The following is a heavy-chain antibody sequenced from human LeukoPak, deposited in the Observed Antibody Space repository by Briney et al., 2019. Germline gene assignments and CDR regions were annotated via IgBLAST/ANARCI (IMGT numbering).Heavy chain of an antibody. V-gene: IGHV1-2*02. CDR3: ARLRYTNPYDY. CDR2: INPNNRGA. Sequence: GASVKVSCKASGYTFTDYYIHWVRQPPGQGLEWMGWINPNNRGAKYAQKFQGRVTMTRDTSINTAYMELSSLRSDDTAIYYCARLRYTNPYDYWGQGTLLTVST. CDR1: GYTFTDYY. D-gene: IGHD3-9*01. J-gene: IGHJ4*02.